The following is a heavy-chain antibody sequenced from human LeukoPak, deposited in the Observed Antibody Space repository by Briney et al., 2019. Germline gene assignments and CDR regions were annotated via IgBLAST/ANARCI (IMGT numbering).Heavy chain of an antibody. V-gene: IGHV3-21*01. J-gene: IGHJ4*02. CDR2: ISSSSSYI. CDR1: GFTFSSYR. Sequence: GGSLRLSCAASGFTFSSYRMNWIRQAPGKGLEWVSSISSSSSYIYYADSVKGRFTISRDNAKNSLYLQMNSLRAEDTAVYYCARVSTRGSDYWGKGTLVTVSS. D-gene: IGHD3-10*01. CDR3: ARVSTRGSDY.